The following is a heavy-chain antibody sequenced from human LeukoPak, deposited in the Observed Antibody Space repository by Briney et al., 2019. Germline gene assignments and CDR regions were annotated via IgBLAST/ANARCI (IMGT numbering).Heavy chain of an antibody. CDR1: GFTFSTYT. CDR3: ARARRYRSSWYHDY. CDR2: ISSSSSTI. Sequence: GGSLRLSCAASGFTFSTYTMNWVRQAPGEGLDWVSYISSSSSTIYYADSVKGRFTISRDNANNSLYLQMNSLRDEDTAVYYCARARRYRSSWYHDYWGQGSLVTVSS. J-gene: IGHJ4*02. V-gene: IGHV3-48*02. D-gene: IGHD6-13*01.